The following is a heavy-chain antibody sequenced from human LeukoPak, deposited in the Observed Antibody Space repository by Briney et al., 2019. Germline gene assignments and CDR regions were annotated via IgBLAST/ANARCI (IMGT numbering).Heavy chain of an antibody. CDR2: ISTYTGNT. D-gene: IGHD3-3*01. CDR1: GYTFTNFG. Sequence: GASVKVSCRASGYTFTNFGVSWVRQAPGQGLEWMGRISTYTGNTDYARKFQGRVTMTADISTNTAYMELGSLTSDDTAVYYCARWWHHDFWRRLDNWGPGTLVTVSS. CDR3: ARWWHHDFWRRLDN. J-gene: IGHJ4*02. V-gene: IGHV1-18*01.